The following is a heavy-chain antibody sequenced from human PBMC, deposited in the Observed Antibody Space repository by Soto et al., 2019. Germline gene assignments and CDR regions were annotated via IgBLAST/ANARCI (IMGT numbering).Heavy chain of an antibody. CDR3: ARHKELLHAFDI. CDR1: GGSISSGGYY. J-gene: IGHJ3*02. Sequence: LSLTCTVSGGSISSGGYYWSWIRQHPGKGLEWIGYIYYSGSTYYNPSLKSRVTISVDTSKNQFSLKLSSVTAADTAVYYCARHKELLHAFDIWGQGTMVTVSS. CDR2: IYYSGST. V-gene: IGHV4-31*03. D-gene: IGHD2-15*01.